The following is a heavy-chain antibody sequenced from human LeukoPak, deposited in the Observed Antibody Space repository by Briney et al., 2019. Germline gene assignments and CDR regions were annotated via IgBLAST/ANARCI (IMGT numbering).Heavy chain of an antibody. D-gene: IGHD6-13*01. CDR3: ARAYSSSWYYNWFDP. Sequence: PSETLSLTCTVSGGSISSYYWSWVRQAPGKGLEWIGSIYHSGSTYYNPSLKSRVTISVDTSKNQFSLKLSSVTAADTAVYYCARAYSSSWYYNWFDPWGQGTLVTVSS. J-gene: IGHJ5*02. CDR2: IYHSGST. V-gene: IGHV4-39*07. CDR1: GGSISSYY.